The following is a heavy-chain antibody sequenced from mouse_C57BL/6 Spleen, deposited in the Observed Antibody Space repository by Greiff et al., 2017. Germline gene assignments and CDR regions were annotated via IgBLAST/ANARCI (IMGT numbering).Heavy chain of an antibody. CDR2: IYPGSGRT. CDR1: GYTFTSYW. J-gene: IGHJ4*01. V-gene: IGHV1-55*01. CDR3: ARLYGCPHYAMDY. D-gene: IGHD2-2*01. Sequence: QVQLQQPGAELVKPGASVKMSCKASGYTFTSYWITWVKPRPGQGLEWIGDIYPGSGRTNYNEKFKSKATLTVDTSSSTAYMQLSSLTSEYSAVYYCARLYGCPHYAMDYWGQGPSVTVSS.